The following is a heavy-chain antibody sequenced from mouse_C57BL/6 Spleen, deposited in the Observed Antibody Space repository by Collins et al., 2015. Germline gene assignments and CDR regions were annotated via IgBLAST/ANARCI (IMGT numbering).Heavy chain of an antibody. CDR2: INPNNGGT. D-gene: IGHD6-2*01. CDR3: ARPISPYDYFDY. Sequence: VKQSHGKSLEWIGYINPNNGGTNYNQKFKGKATLTVNKSSSTAYMELRSLTSEDSAVYYCARPISPYDYFDYWGQGTTLTVSS. V-gene: IGHV1-22*01. J-gene: IGHJ2*01.